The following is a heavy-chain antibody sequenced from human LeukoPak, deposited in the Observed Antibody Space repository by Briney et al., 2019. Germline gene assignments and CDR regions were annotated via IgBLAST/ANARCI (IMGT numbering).Heavy chain of an antibody. D-gene: IGHD6-13*01. CDR1: GFTVSSNY. V-gene: IGHV3-53*01. Sequence: PWGSLRLSCAASGFTVSSNYMSWVRQAPGKGLEWVSVIYSGGSTYYADSVKGRFTISRDYSKNTLYLQMNSLRADDTAVYYCAKTSGYSRDQIDYWGQGTLVTVSS. CDR3: AKTSGYSRDQIDY. J-gene: IGHJ4*02. CDR2: IYSGGST.